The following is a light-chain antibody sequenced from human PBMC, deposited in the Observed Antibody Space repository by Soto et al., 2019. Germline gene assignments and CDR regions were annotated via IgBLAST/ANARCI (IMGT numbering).Light chain of an antibody. CDR1: SSDVGGYNY. CDR2: HVS. J-gene: IGLJ1*01. CDR3: SSYTSTSTYV. V-gene: IGLV2-14*01. Sequence: QYALTQPASVSGSPGQSITISCTGTSSDVGGYNYVSWYQQYPGKAPKLMIYHVSNRPSGVSNRFSGSKSGNSASLTISGLQAEDEADYYCSSYTSTSTYVFGTGTKLTVL.